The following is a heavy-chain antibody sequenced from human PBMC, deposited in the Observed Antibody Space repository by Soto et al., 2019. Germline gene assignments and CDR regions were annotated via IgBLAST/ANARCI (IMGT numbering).Heavy chain of an antibody. CDR3: ARMATFGSLNWFDP. CDR1: GYSFTNND. V-gene: IGHV1-8*01. J-gene: IGHJ5*02. CDR2: MNPGSGDT. Sequence: ASVKVSCKASGYSFTNNDVSWVRQATGQGLEWMGWMNPGSGDTGYAQKFQGRVTMTRDTSIATAYMELSSLRSDDTAIYYCARMATFGSLNWFDPWGQGTLVTVS. D-gene: IGHD3-16*01.